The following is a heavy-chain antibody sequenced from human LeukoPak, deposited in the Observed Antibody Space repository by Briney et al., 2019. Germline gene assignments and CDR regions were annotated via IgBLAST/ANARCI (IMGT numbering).Heavy chain of an antibody. CDR2: INHSGST. CDR3: ARERWLVYVDY. J-gene: IGHJ4*02. V-gene: IGHV4-39*07. CDR1: GGSISSTSYY. D-gene: IGHD6-19*01. Sequence: SETLSLTCTVSGGSISSTSYYWSWIRQPPGKGLEWIGEINHSGSTNYNPSLKSRVTISVDTSKNQFSLKLSSVTAADTAVYYCARERWLVYVDYWGQGTLVTVSS.